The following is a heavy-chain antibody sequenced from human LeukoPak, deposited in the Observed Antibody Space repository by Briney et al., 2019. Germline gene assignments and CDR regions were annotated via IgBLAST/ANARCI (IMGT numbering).Heavy chain of an antibody. D-gene: IGHD1-26*01. V-gene: IGHV4-34*01. CDR2: INHSGST. CDR3: ATRRGWFDP. CDR1: GGSFSGYY. Sequence: SETLSLTCAVYGGSFSGYYWSWIRQPPGKGLEWIGEINHSGSTNYNPSLKSRVTISVDTSKNQFSLKLSPVTAADTAVYYCATRRGWFDPWGQGTLVTVSS. J-gene: IGHJ5*02.